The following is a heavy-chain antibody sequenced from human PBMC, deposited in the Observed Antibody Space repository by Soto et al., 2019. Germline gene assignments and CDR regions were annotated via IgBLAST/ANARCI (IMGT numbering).Heavy chain of an antibody. Sequence: PGGSLRLSCAASGFIFGSYAVAWVRQAPGKGLEWVAAISGTGGSTFYADSVKGRFTISRDNSKNTLYLQMNSLRAEDTAVYYCAKDLYNWNVVDPDYWGRGTLVT. D-gene: IGHD1-20*01. CDR2: ISGTGGST. CDR1: GFIFGSYA. J-gene: IGHJ4*02. CDR3: AKDLYNWNVVDPDY. V-gene: IGHV3-23*01.